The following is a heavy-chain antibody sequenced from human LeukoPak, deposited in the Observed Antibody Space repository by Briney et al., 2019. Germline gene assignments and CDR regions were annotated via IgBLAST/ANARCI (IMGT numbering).Heavy chain of an antibody. CDR3: ARVVKGAMYYYYMDV. D-gene: IGHD1-26*01. J-gene: IGHJ6*03. CDR2: INPSGGST. V-gene: IGHV1-46*01. CDR1: GYTFTSYY. Sequence: ASVKVSCKASGYTFTSYYMHWVRQAPGQGLEWMGIINPSGGSTSYAQKFQGRVTMTRDMSTSTVYMELSRLRSDDTAVYYCARVVKGAMYYYYMDVWGKGTTVTVSS.